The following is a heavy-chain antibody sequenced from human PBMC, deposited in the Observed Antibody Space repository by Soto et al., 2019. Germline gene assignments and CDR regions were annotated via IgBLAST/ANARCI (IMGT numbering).Heavy chain of an antibody. CDR1: GYSFTSYW. V-gene: IGHV5-51*01. Sequence: LGESLKISCKGSGYSFTSYWIGWVRQMPGKGLEWMGIIYPGDSDTRYSPSFQGQVTISADKSISTAYLQWSSLKASDTAMYYCARHITGYRDAFDIWGQGTMVTVSS. CDR3: ARHITGYRDAFDI. D-gene: IGHD1-20*01. J-gene: IGHJ3*02. CDR2: IYPGDSDT.